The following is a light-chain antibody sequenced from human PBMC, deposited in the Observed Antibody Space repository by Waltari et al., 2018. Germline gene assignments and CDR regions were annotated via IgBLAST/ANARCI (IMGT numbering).Light chain of an antibody. V-gene: IGLV2-14*03. Sequence: QSALTQPASVSGSPGQSITISCTGTSSDIGDSNYVSWYQQHPGKAPKLMIYDVSNLPSGVSDRFSGAKSGNTASLTVSGLQAEDEAAYYCSSYTSTTTFVLFGGGTKLTVL. CDR1: SSDIGDSNY. J-gene: IGLJ2*01. CDR3: SSYTSTTTFVL. CDR2: DVS.